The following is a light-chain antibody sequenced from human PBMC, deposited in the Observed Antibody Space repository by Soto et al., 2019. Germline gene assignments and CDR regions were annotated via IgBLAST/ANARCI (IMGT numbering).Light chain of an antibody. V-gene: IGLV2-14*01. CDR3: SSYRSGSTEI. J-gene: IGLJ1*01. CDR1: SSDVGGYKY. Sequence: QSVLTQPASVSGSPGQSITISCTGTSSDVGGYKYVSWYQQYPGKAPKLMIYEVNYRPSGVSNRFSGSKSGNTASLTISGLQAEDEADYYCSSYRSGSTEIFGSGTKVTVL. CDR2: EVN.